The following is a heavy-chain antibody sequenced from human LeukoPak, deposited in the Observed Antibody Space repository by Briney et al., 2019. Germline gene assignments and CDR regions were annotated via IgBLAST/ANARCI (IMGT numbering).Heavy chain of an antibody. CDR3: ARKGHCSSTSCYWGGYFDY. J-gene: IGHJ4*02. CDR1: GGSISSGGYY. Sequence: PSQTLSLTCTVSGGSISSGGYYWSWTRQHPGKGLEWIGYIYYSGSTYYNPSLKSRVTISVDTSKNQFSLKLSSVTAADTAVYYCARKGHCSSTSCYWGGYFDYWGQGTLVTVSS. D-gene: IGHD2-2*01. CDR2: IYYSGST. V-gene: IGHV4-31*03.